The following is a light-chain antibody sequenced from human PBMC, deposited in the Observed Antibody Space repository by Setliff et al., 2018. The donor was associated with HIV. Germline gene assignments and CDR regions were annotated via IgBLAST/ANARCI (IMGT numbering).Light chain of an antibody. Sequence: QTVVTQEPSFSVSPGGTVTLTCGLRSGSVSTGHFPSWYQQTPGQTPRMLSYSTNNRSYGVPDRFSGSILGNRAALTITGAQADDECDYYCVLYMGNGVSVFGGGTNVTVL. CDR3: VLYMGNGVSV. J-gene: IGLJ3*02. CDR1: SGSVSTGHF. CDR2: STN. V-gene: IGLV8-61*01.